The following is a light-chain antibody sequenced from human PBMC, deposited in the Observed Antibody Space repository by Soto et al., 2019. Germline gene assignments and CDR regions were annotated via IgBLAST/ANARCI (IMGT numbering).Light chain of an antibody. Sequence: EIVLTQSPATLSLSPGERATLSCRASQSVRNFLAWYQQKPGQAPRLLIYDASNRATGIPARFSGSGSGTDLTLTISSLEPEDFAFYYCQQRSNWLTFGGGTKLEIK. V-gene: IGKV3-11*01. CDR1: QSVRNF. CDR2: DAS. CDR3: QQRSNWLT. J-gene: IGKJ4*01.